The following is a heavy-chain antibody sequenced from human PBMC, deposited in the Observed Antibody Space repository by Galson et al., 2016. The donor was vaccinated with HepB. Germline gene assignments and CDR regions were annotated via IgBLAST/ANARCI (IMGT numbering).Heavy chain of an antibody. Sequence: SLRLSCAASGFTFSTYSMNWVRQAPGKGLEWVAFISITSGYKYYAHSFKGRVTISRDNAKNTPYLQMNSLRAEDTAVFFCARPPEGVSRYIDLWGRGALVTVSS. J-gene: IGHJ2*01. CDR3: ARPPEGVSRYIDL. CDR2: ISITSGYK. D-gene: IGHD3-3*02. V-gene: IGHV3-21*01. CDR1: GFTFSTYS.